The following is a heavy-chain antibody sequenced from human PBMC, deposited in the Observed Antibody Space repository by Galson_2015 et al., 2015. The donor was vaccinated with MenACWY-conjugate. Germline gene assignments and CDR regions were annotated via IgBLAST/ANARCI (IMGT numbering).Heavy chain of an antibody. V-gene: IGHV3-23*01. CDR2: ISGSGSTT. CDR1: GFPLTPYA. D-gene: IGHD3/OR15-3a*01. J-gene: IGHJ3*02. Sequence: SLRLSGAAPGFPLTPYAMTWGGQAPGKGLDGVSGISGSGSTTYYADSVKGRFTISRDNSKNTLYLQMISLRGEEMAVYYCAKVVIFGPYGAFDMWGQGTMVTVSS. CDR3: AKVVIFGPYGAFDM.